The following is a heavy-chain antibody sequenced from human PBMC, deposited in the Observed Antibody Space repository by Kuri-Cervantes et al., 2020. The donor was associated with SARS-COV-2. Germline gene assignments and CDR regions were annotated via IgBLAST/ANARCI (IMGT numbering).Heavy chain of an antibody. CDR2: ISGSGGST. CDR1: GFTFDDYG. D-gene: IGHD3-3*01. CDR3: AKSSTITIFGVVIIPEYFQH. V-gene: IGHV3-23*01. Sequence: GGSLRLSCAASGFTFDDYGMSWVRQAPGKGLEWVSAISGSGGSTYYADSVKGRFTISRDNSKNTLYLQMNSLRAEDTAVYYCAKSSTITIFGVVIIPEYFQHWGQGTLVTVSS. J-gene: IGHJ1*01.